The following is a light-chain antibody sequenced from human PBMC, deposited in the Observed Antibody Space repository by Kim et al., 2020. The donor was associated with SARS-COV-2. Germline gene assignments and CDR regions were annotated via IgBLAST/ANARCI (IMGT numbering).Light chain of an antibody. V-gene: IGKV1-33*01. J-gene: IGKJ5*01. CDR1: QDSGNY. CDR3: QQYDHLPIT. Sequence: ASVGDRVTITCQASQDSGNYLNWYEQKPGKVPKLVIYDASNLETGVPSRFSGSGFGAEFTLTINNLQPEDIATYYCQQYDHLPITFGQGTRLEIK. CDR2: DAS.